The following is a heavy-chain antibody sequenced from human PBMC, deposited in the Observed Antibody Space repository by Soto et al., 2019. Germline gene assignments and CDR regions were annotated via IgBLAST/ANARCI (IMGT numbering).Heavy chain of an antibody. V-gene: IGHV4-4*02. J-gene: IGHJ4*02. CDR1: GGPFTSNNW. CDR2: IYRTGST. Sequence: SETLSLTCVVSGGPFTSNNWWTWVRQPPGQGLEWIGEIYRTGSTNYNPSLKSRVTISLDKSENQFSLKVTSLTAADTAVYYCASRDPGTSVDYWGKGTLVTDSS. CDR3: ASRDPGTSVDY. D-gene: IGHD1-7*01.